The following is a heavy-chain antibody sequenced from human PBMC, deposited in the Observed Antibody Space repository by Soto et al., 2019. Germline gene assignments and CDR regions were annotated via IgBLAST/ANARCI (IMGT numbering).Heavy chain of an antibody. CDR2: ISIDGNNK. Sequence: LRLSCAASGFIFSNYDMHWVRQAPGKGLEWVTVISIDGNNKYYADAVKGRFTISRDNSKNTLYLQMNSLRADDTAVYYCAKWLVGRTFDSWGQGTLVTVSS. V-gene: IGHV3-30*18. J-gene: IGHJ4*02. CDR3: AKWLVGRTFDS. D-gene: IGHD6-19*01. CDR1: GFIFSNYD.